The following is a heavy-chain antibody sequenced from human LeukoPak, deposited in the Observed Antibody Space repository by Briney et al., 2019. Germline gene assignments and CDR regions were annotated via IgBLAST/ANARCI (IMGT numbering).Heavy chain of an antibody. CDR2: INHSGST. V-gene: IGHV4-34*01. CDR3: ARGTVTDLTKYYFDY. D-gene: IGHD4-17*01. Sequence: PSETLSLTCTVSSYSINSGYYWSWIRQPPGKGLEWIGEINHSGSTNYNPSLKSRVTISVDTSKNQFSLKLSSVTAADTAVYYCARGTVTDLTKYYFDYWGQGTLVTVSS. J-gene: IGHJ4*02. CDR1: SYSINSGYY.